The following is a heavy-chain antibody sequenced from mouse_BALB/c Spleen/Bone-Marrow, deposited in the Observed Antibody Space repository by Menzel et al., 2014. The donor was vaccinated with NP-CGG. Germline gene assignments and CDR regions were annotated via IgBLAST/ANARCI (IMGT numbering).Heavy chain of an antibody. CDR1: GYTFXDYA. Sequence: QVQLQQSGPELVRPGVSVKISCKGSGYTFXDYAMHWVKQSHAKSLEWIGVISTYSGNTNYNQKFKGKATTTVDKSSSTAYMELARLTSEDSAIYYCASPIYYGNYEGFAYWGQGTLVTVPA. D-gene: IGHD2-1*01. V-gene: IGHV1-67*01. CDR2: ISTYSGNT. J-gene: IGHJ3*01. CDR3: ASPIYYGNYEGFAY.